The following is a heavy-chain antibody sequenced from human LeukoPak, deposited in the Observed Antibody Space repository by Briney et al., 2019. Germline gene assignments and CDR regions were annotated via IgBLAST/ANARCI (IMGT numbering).Heavy chain of an antibody. CDR1: GFTFSSYS. CDR2: ISSSSSYI. J-gene: IGHJ3*02. Sequence: GSLRLSCAASGFTFSSYSMMWVRQAPGKGLEWVSSISSSSSYIYYADAVKGRFTSSRYNAKNSLYLQLNSLRAEETAVYYCATPTIAAGDAFDIWGQGTMVNVSS. V-gene: IGHV3-21*01. CDR3: ATPTIAAGDAFDI. D-gene: IGHD6-25*01.